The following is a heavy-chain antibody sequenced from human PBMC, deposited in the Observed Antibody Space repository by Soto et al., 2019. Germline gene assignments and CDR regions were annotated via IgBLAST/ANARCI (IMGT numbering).Heavy chain of an antibody. CDR2: IWYDGSNK. D-gene: IGHD2-15*01. V-gene: IGHV3-33*01. J-gene: IGHJ4*02. CDR1: GFTFSRYG. Sequence: QVQLVESGGGVAQPGRSLRLSCAASGFTFSRYGMHWVRQAPGKGLEWVAVIWYDGSNKYYADSVKGRFTISRDNSKNTLYLQMNSLRAEDTAVYYCARDGYCSGGSCYSVPVFDYWGQGTLVTVSS. CDR3: ARDGYCSGGSCYSVPVFDY.